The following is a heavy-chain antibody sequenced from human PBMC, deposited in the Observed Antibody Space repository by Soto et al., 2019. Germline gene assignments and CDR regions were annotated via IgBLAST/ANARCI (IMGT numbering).Heavy chain of an antibody. CDR3: AKDRVNHNSVWDPFDI. J-gene: IGHJ3*02. CDR1: GLTFSIFA. V-gene: IGHV3-23*01. Sequence: GGSLRLSCAASGLTFSIFAMSWVRQAPGKGLEWVSGMGGSNDDTYYADSVKGRFTISRDNSKNTLFLQMNSLRAEDTAVYYCAKDRVNHNSVWDPFDIWGQGTMVTVS. CDR2: MGGSNDDT. D-gene: IGHD1-20*01.